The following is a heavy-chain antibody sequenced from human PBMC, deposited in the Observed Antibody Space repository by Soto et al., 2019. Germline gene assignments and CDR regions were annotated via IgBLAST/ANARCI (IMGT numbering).Heavy chain of an antibody. CDR1: GYTFTSYY. Sequence: ASVKVSCKASGYTFTSYYMHWVRQAPGQGLEWMGIINPSGGSTSYAQKFLGRVTMTRDTPTSTVYMELSSLRSEDTAVYYCARDPQMAYCGGDCYSVVGDAFDIWGQGTMVTVSS. CDR3: ARDPQMAYCGGDCYSVVGDAFDI. CDR2: INPSGGST. J-gene: IGHJ3*02. D-gene: IGHD2-21*02. V-gene: IGHV1-46*01.